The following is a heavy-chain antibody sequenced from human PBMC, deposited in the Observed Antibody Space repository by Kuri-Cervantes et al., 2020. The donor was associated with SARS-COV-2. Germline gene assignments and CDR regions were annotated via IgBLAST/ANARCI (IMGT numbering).Heavy chain of an antibody. Sequence: SVKVSCKASGGTFSSYAISWVRQAPGQGLEWMGGIIPILGIANYAQKFQGRVTITADKSTSTAYMELSSLRSEDTAVYYCARGTGGYSSSWYGDYWGQGTLVTVSS. J-gene: IGHJ4*02. D-gene: IGHD6-13*01. CDR2: IIPILGIA. CDR3: ARGTGGYSSSWYGDY. V-gene: IGHV1-69*10. CDR1: GGTFSSYA.